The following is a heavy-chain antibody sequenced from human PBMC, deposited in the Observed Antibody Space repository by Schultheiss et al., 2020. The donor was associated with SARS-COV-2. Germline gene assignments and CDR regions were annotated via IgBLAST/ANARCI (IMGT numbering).Heavy chain of an antibody. V-gene: IGHV4-59*12. CDR1: GGSISSYY. Sequence: SETLSLTCTVSGGSISSYYWSWIRQPAGKGLEWIGYIYHSGSTYYNPSLKSRVTISVDTSKNQFSLKLSSVTAADTAVYYCARGGFRYSRSTTQIDYWGQGTLVTVSS. CDR3: ARGGFRYSRSTTQIDY. D-gene: IGHD5-18*01. J-gene: IGHJ4*02. CDR2: IYHSGST.